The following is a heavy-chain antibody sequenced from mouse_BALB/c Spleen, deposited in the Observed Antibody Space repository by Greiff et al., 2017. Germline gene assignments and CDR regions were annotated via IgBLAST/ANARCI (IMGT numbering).Heavy chain of an antibody. CDR3: AREGGYDPAWFAY. V-gene: IGHV14-3*02. J-gene: IGHJ3*01. CDR2: IDPANGNT. CDR1: GFNIKDTY. D-gene: IGHD2-2*01. Sequence: VHVKQSGAELVKPGASVKLSCTASGFNIKDTYMHWVKQRPEQGLEWIGRIDPANGNTKYDPKFQGKATITADTSSNTAYLQLSSLTSEDTAVYYCAREGGYDPAWFAYWGQGTLVTVSA.